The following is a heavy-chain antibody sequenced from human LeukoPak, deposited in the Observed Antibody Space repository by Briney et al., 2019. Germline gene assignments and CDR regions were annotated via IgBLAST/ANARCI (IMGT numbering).Heavy chain of an antibody. CDR1: GYTFTGYY. D-gene: IGHD6-13*01. CDR2: INPNSGGT. CDR3: ARPYSRDDFDY. J-gene: IGHJ4*02. Sequence: ASVKVSCKASGYTFTGYYMHWVRQAPGQGLEWMGRINPNSGGTNYAQKFQGRVTMTRDTSISTAYMEPSRLRSDDTAVYYCARPYSRDDFDYWGQGTLVTVSS. V-gene: IGHV1-2*06.